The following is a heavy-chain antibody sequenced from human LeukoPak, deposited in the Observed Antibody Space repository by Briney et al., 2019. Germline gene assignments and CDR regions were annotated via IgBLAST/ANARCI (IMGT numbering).Heavy chain of an antibody. D-gene: IGHD2-15*01. V-gene: IGHV4-30-4*08. CDR3: ARREDGYCSGGSCSDY. CDR2: FYCSGST. Sequence: PSQTLSLTCTVSGGSISSGDYNWSWLPPPPGQGLEWIGYFYCSGSTYYNPTLKSRVTISVDTSKNQFSLKLSSVTAADTAVYYCARREDGYCSGGSCSDYWGQGTLVTVSS. J-gene: IGHJ4*02. CDR1: GGSISSGDYN.